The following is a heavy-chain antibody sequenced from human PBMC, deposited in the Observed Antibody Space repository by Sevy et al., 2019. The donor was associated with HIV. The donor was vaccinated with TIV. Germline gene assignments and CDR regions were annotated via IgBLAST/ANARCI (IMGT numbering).Heavy chain of an antibody. J-gene: IGHJ4*02. D-gene: IGHD6-13*01. CDR2: ISSSGSTI. Sequence: GGSLRLSCAASGFTFSSYEMNWVRQAPGKGLEWVSYISSSGSTIYYADSVKGRFTISRDNAKNSLYLQMNSLRAEDTAVYYCAREWTGIAAAPDYWGQGTLVTVSS. CDR1: GFTFSSYE. CDR3: AREWTGIAAAPDY. V-gene: IGHV3-48*03.